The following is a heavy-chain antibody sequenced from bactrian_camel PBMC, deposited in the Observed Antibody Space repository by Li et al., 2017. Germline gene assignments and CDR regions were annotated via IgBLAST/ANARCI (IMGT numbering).Heavy chain of an antibody. CDR1: GLLFGRSC. V-gene: IGHV3S53*01. CDR3: AAGFRLYCSPPSMYDPNY. Sequence: QVQLVESGGGSVQAGGSLRLSCAASGLLFGRSCSGWFRQAPGQQREGVATLRSDGAPSYTDSVKDRFTISRDNVKNTLYLQIDNLQPDDTAIYYCAAGFRLYCSPPSMYDPNYWGQGTQVTVS. CDR2: LRSDGAP. J-gene: IGHJ4*01. D-gene: IGHD3*01.